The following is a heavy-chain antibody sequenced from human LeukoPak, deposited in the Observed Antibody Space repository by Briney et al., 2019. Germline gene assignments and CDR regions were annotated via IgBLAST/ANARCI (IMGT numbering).Heavy chain of an antibody. V-gene: IGHV4-59*01. CDR2: IYYSGST. CDR3: ARGPIAAAGTPPAAEYFQH. J-gene: IGHJ1*01. CDR1: GGSISSYY. Sequence: SETLSLTCTVSGGSISSYYWSWIRQPPGKGLEWIGYIYYSGSTNYNPSLKSRVTISVDTSKNQFSLKLSSVTAADTAVYYCARGPIAAAGTPPAAEYFQHWGQGTLVTVSS. D-gene: IGHD6-13*01.